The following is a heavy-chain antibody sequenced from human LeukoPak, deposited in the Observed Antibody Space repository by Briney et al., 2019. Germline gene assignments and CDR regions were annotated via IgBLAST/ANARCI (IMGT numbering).Heavy chain of an antibody. J-gene: IGHJ6*02. D-gene: IGHD3-10*01. V-gene: IGHV3-30-3*01. CDR2: ISYEGSNK. Sequence: GGSLRLSCAASGFTFSSYALNWVRQAPGKGLEWVVLISYEGSNKYYGGSAKGRFTISRDNSKNTLYLQMNSVRAEDTAVYYCARDLGGTMVRGGDRYYYGMDVWGQGTTVTVSS. CDR1: GFTFSSYA. CDR3: ARDLGGTMVRGGDRYYYGMDV.